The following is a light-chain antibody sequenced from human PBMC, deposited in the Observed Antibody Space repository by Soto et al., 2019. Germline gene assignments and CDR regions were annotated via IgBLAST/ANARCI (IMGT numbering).Light chain of an antibody. CDR1: SGDVGGYNY. CDR2: EVS. J-gene: IGLJ3*02. V-gene: IGLV2-14*01. Sequence: QSALTQPASVSGSPGQSITISCTGTSGDVGGYNYVSWYQQHPGKAPKLMIYEVSYRPSGVSNRFSGSKSGNTASLTISGLQAADEADYYCSSYTGSSTWVFGGGTKLTVL. CDR3: SSYTGSSTWV.